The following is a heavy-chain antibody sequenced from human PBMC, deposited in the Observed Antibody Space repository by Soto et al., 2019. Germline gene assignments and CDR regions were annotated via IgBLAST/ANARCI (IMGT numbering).Heavy chain of an antibody. V-gene: IGHV3-33*01. CDR3: ARDRIAAIYYYYGMDV. D-gene: IGHD6-13*01. CDR2: IWYDGSNK. Sequence: GGSLRLSCAASGFTFSSYGMHWVRQAPGKGLEWVAVIWYDGSNKYYADSVKGRFTISRDNSKNTLYLQMNSLRAEDTAVYYCARDRIAAIYYYYGMDVWGQGTTVTVSS. J-gene: IGHJ6*02. CDR1: GFTFSSYG.